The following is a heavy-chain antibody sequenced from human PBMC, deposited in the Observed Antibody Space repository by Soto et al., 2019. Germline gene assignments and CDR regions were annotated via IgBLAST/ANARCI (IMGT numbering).Heavy chain of an antibody. CDR2: ISYDGSNK. Sequence: GGSPRLSCAASEFTFSSYSMHWVRQAPGKGLEWVAVISYDGSNKYYADSVKGRFTISRDNSKNTLYLQMNSLRAEDTAVYYCARAYCSSTSCYGMDVWGQGTTVTVSS. J-gene: IGHJ6*02. CDR1: EFTFSSYS. CDR3: ARAYCSSTSCYGMDV. D-gene: IGHD2-2*01. V-gene: IGHV3-30-3*01.